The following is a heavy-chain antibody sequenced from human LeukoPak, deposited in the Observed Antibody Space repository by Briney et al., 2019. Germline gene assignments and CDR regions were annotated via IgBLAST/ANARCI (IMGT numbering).Heavy chain of an antibody. CDR3: ARDPQGRYCSSTSCYYYYYYGMDV. CDR1: GYTFTSYG. CDR2: IIAYNGNT. J-gene: IGHJ6*02. V-gene: IGHV1-18*01. D-gene: IGHD2-2*01. Sequence: ASVKVSFTASGYTFTSYGISWVRQAPGQGLGLMGGIIAYNGNTNYSQKLQGRVTMTTDTSTSTAYMELRSLRSGDPVVYYCARDPQGRYCSSTSCYYYYYYGMDVWGQGTTVTVSS.